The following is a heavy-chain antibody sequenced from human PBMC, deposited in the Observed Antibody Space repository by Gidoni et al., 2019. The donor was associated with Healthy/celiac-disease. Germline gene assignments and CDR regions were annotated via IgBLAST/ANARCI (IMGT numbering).Heavy chain of an antibody. J-gene: IGHJ3*02. Sequence: VQLQQWGAGLLKPSETLSLTCAVDGRSFGGYYWSWIRQPPGKGLEWIGEINHSGSTNYNPSLKSRVTISVDTSKNQFSLKLSSVTAADTAVYYCARGSVVTALGDAFDIWGQGTMVTVSS. V-gene: IGHV4-34*01. CDR2: INHSGST. CDR1: GRSFGGYY. CDR3: ARGSVVTALGDAFDI. D-gene: IGHD2-21*02.